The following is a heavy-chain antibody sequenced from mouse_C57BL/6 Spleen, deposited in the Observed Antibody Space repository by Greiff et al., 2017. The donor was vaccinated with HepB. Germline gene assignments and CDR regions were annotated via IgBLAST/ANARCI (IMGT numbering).Heavy chain of an antibody. Sequence: DVKLVESGGGLVKPGGSLKLSCAASGFTFSDYGMHWVRQAPEKGLEWVAYISSGSSTIYYADTVKGRFTISSYNAKNTLFLQMTSLRSEDTAMYYCARNWVPLFDYWGQGTTLTVSS. CDR2: ISSGSSTI. CDR1: GFTFSDYG. V-gene: IGHV5-17*01. J-gene: IGHJ2*01. CDR3: ARNWVPLFDY. D-gene: IGHD4-1*01.